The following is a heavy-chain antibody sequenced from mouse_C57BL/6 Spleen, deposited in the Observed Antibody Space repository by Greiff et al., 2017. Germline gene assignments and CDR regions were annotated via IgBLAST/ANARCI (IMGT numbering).Heavy chain of an antibody. CDR2: IDPSDSYT. CDR1: GYTFTSYW. J-gene: IGHJ4*01. V-gene: IGHV1-69*01. CDR3: ARGGWLRQKGYAMDY. Sequence: QVQLQQPGAELVMPGASVKLSCKASGYTFTSYWMHWVKQRPGQGLEWIGEIDPSDSYTNYNQKFKGKSTLTVDKSSSTAYMQRSSLTSEDSAVYYCARGGWLRQKGYAMDYWGQGTSVTVSS. D-gene: IGHD2-2*01.